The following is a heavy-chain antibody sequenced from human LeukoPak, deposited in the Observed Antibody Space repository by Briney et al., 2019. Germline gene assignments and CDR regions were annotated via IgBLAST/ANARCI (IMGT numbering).Heavy chain of an antibody. D-gene: IGHD4-17*01. CDR3: AKEIPVTTRSGY. Sequence: PGGSLRLSCAASGFTFSSYGMHWVRQAPGKGLEWVAFIRYDGSNKYYADSVKGRFTISRDNSKNTLYLQMNSLRAEDTAVYYCAKEIPVTTRSGYWGQGTLVTVSS. V-gene: IGHV3-30*02. J-gene: IGHJ4*02. CDR2: IRYDGSNK. CDR1: GFTFSSYG.